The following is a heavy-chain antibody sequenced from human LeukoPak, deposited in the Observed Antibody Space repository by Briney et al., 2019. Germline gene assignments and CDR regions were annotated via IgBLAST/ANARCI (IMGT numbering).Heavy chain of an antibody. CDR2: IRGNAAGT. J-gene: IGHJ4*02. CDR1: GFTFSTYL. V-gene: IGHV3-23*01. Sequence: QPGGSLRLSCAASGFTFSTYLMSWVRHVPEKGLEWVSTIRGNAAGTYYADSVKGRFTISRDNAKNSLYLQMNSLRAEDTAVYYCARALVETPWLLPFDYWGQGTLVTVSS. CDR3: ARALVETPWLLPFDY. D-gene: IGHD5-24*01.